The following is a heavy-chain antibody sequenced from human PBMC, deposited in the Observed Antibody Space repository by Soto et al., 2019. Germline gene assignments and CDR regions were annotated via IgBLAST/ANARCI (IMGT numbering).Heavy chain of an antibody. CDR1: GFTFSSYA. CDR3: ARDPRRDGYNWFDY. Sequence: QVQLVESGGGVVQPGRSLRLSCAASGFTFSSYAMHWVRQAPGKGLEWVAVISYDGSNKYYADSVKGRFTISRDNPKNTLYLQMNSLRAEDTAVYYCARDPRRDGYNWFDYWGQGTLVTVSS. V-gene: IGHV3-30-3*01. J-gene: IGHJ4*02. CDR2: ISYDGSNK. D-gene: IGHD5-12*01.